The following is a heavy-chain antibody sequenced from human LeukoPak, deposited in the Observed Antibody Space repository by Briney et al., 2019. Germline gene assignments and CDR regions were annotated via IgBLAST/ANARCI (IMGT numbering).Heavy chain of an antibody. CDR1: GGTFSSYA. V-gene: IGHV1-69*13. CDR2: IIPIFGTA. D-gene: IGHD3-10*01. CDR3: ARDPPGTTMVRGVIS. Sequence: SVKVSCKASGGTFSSYAISWVRQAPGQGLEWMGGIIPIFGTANYAQKFQGRVTITADESTSTAYMELSSLRSEDTAVYYCARDPPGTTMVRGVISWGQGTLVTVSS. J-gene: IGHJ5*02.